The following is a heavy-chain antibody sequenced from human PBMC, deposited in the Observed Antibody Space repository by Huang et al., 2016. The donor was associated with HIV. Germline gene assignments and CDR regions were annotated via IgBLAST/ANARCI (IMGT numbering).Heavy chain of an antibody. Sequence: QLLLQESGPGLVKPSEALALTCAVSGGSIRSRDYHWGWIRQPPGKGLEWIGSIYYKGSTHYSPSLKGRVTIAVDTSKNLFFLNLTSMTAADTAVYYCARHREGPVAYYSGWGSHLNYMDVWGRGRTVVVSS. CDR1: GGSIRSRDYH. CDR2: IYYKGST. CDR3: ARHREGPVAYYSGWGSHLNYMDV. D-gene: IGHD3-10*01. V-gene: IGHV4-39*01. J-gene: IGHJ6*03.